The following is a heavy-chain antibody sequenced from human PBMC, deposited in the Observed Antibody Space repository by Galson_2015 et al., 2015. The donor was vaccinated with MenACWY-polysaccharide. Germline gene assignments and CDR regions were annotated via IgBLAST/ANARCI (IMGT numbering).Heavy chain of an antibody. V-gene: IGHV3-33*01. CDR2: IQYDGSNK. D-gene: IGHD2-2*01. Sequence: SLRLSCAASGSRFSNSGMHWVRQAPGKGLEWVAVIQYDGSNKVCADSVKGRFTISRDNSKNTVFLEMNTLGVEDTAVYYCAREGSRIVFHAFDIWGQGTM. CDR1: GSRFSNSG. CDR3: AREGSRIVFHAFDI. J-gene: IGHJ3*02.